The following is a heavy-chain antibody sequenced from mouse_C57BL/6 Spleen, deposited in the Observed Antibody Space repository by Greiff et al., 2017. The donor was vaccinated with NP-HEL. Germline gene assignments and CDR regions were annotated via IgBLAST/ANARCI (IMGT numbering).Heavy chain of an antibody. CDR2: IYPGDGDT. V-gene: IGHV1-82*01. Sequence: VQLQQSGPELVKPGASVKISCKASGYAFSSSWMNWVKQRPGKGLEWIGRIYPGDGDTNYNGKFKGKATLTADKSSSTAYMQLSSLTSEDSAVYFCAQSTMITTMDYYYAVDYWGQGTSVTVSS. J-gene: IGHJ4*01. D-gene: IGHD2-4*01. CDR3: AQSTMITTMDYYYAVDY. CDR1: GYAFSSSW.